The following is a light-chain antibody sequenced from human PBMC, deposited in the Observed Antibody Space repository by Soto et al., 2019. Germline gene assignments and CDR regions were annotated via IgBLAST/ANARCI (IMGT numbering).Light chain of an antibody. J-gene: IGKJ1*01. CDR2: DAS. CDR3: QQYNSYSRT. CDR1: HGVSSW. Sequence: DIPMTQSPSNLSASIGDRVTITCRASHGVSSWLAWYQQKPGRPPKLLIYDASTLESGVPLRFSGSGSGTEFTLTINSLQTDDFAFYYCQQYNSYSRTFGQGTKVEIK. V-gene: IGKV1-5*01.